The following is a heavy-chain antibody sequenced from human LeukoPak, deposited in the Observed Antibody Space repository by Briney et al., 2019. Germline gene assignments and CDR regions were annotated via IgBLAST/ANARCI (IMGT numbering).Heavy chain of an antibody. J-gene: IGHJ3*02. CDR2: IYYSGST. CDR3: AGSRLAGDFDI. V-gene: IGHV4-39*07. CDR1: GGSISSSSYY. D-gene: IGHD6-19*01. Sequence: SETLSLTCTVSGGSISSSSYYWGWIRQPPGKGLEWIGSIYYSGSTYYNPSLKSRVTISVDTSKNQFSLKLSSVTAADTAVYYCAGSRLAGDFDIWGQGTMVTVSS.